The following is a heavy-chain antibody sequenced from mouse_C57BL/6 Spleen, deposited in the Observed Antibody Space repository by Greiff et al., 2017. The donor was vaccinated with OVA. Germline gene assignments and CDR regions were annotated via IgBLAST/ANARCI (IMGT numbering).Heavy chain of an antibody. CDR1: GYTFTSYW. CDR3: ARADGSSLFDY. CDR2: IYPGSGST. V-gene: IGHV1-55*01. D-gene: IGHD1-1*01. J-gene: IGHJ2*01. Sequence: VQLQQPVAELVKPGASVKMSCTASGYTFTSYWMTWVKQRPGQGLEWIGDIYPGSGSTKYNEKFKSKATLTVDTSSSTAYMQLSSLTSEDTAVYYCARADGSSLFDYWGQGTTLTVSS.